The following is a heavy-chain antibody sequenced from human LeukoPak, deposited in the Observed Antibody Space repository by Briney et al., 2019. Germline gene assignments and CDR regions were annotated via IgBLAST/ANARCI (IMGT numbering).Heavy chain of an antibody. J-gene: IGHJ3*01. D-gene: IGHD2-15*01. CDR1: VYMFDVFY. CDR2: VDPNKGEK. V-gene: IGHV1-2*02. Sequence: GASLNVSCVGSVYMFDVFYMHWVRQGPSQGLEWMGWVDPNKGEKVHAQEFQGKVTMTRHTSIATAYMELTSLTFDDSAVYYCVTSGGLPSNTLSVWGQGTKVTVSS. CDR3: VTSGGLPSNTLSV.